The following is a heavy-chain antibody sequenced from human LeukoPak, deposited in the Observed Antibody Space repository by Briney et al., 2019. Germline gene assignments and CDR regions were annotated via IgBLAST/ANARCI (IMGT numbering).Heavy chain of an antibody. V-gene: IGHV3-48*01. D-gene: IGHD3-10*01. J-gene: IGHJ3*02. Sequence: GGSLRLSCAASGFTFSSYSMNWVRQAPGKGLEWVSYISSSSSTIYYADSVKGRFTISRDNAKNSLYLQMNSLRAEDTAVYYCARDPRRTYYGSVRGAFDIWGQGTMVTVSS. CDR2: ISSSSSTI. CDR3: ARDPRRTYYGSVRGAFDI. CDR1: GFTFSSYS.